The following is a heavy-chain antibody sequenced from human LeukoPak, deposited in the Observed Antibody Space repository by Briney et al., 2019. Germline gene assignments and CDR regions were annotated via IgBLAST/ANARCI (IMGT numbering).Heavy chain of an antibody. J-gene: IGHJ3*02. CDR2: IYYSGST. V-gene: IGHV4-30-4*01. CDR3: ARDYYGSGSIDAFDI. D-gene: IGHD3-10*01. CDR1: GGSISSGDYY. Sequence: PAETETLTCTVSGGSISSGDYYWSWIRQPPGKGLEWIGYIYYSGSTYYNLSLKSRVTISVDTSKNQFSLKLSSVTAAGTAVYYCARDYYGSGSIDAFDIWGQGTMVTVSS.